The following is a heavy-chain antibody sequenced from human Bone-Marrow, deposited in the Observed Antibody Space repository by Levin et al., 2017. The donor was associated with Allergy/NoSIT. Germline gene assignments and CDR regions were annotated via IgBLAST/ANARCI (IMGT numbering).Heavy chain of an antibody. J-gene: IGHJ4*02. CDR1: GFTFSNYG. CDR2: IWNDGSNK. CDR3: ARVRGDGDYIFDC. V-gene: IGHV3-33*01. Sequence: GGSLRLSCAASGFTFSNYGMHWVRQAPGKGLEWVAVIWNDGSNKYYADSVKGRFTISRDNSKNTLYLQMNSLRAEDTAVYYCARVRGDGDYIFDCWGQGALVTVSS. D-gene: IGHD4-17*01.